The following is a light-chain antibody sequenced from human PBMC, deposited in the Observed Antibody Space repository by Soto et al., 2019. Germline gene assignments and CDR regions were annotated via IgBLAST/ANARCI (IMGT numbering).Light chain of an antibody. CDR2: DNT. V-gene: IGLV1-51*01. CDR3: ATWDSSLSAAV. CDR1: SSNIGNNY. J-gene: IGLJ7*01. Sequence: HSVLTQPPSVSAAPGQKVTISCSGSSSNIGNNYVSWYQHLPGTAPKLLIYDNTKRPSGIPDRFSASKSGTSATLGIAGLQTGDEADYYCATWDSSLSAAVFGGGTQLTVL.